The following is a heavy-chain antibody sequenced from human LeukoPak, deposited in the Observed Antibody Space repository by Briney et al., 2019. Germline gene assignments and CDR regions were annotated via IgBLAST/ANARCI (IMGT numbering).Heavy chain of an antibody. V-gene: IGHV1-18*01. CDR1: GYTFTSYG. J-gene: IGHJ4*02. D-gene: IGHD1-7*01. CDR2: ISAYNGNT. CDR3: ARDQSTGTTIDY. Sequence: EASVKVSCKASGYTFTSYGISWVRQAPGQGLEWMGWISAYNGNTNYAQKLQGRVTMTRDTSISTAYMELSRLRSDDTAVYYCARDQSTGTTIDYWGQGTLVTVSS.